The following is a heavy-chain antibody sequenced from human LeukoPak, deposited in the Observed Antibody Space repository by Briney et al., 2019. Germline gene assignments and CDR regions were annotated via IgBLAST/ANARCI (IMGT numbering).Heavy chain of an antibody. Sequence: ASVKVSCKVSGYTLTELSMHWVRQAPGKGLEWMGGFDPEDGETIYAQKFQGRVTMTEDTSTDTAYMELSSLRSEDTAVYYCAASISSGWFNYYYYGMDVWGQGTTVTVSS. V-gene: IGHV1-24*01. CDR1: GYTLTELS. CDR3: AASISSGWFNYYYYGMDV. CDR2: FDPEDGET. D-gene: IGHD6-19*01. J-gene: IGHJ6*02.